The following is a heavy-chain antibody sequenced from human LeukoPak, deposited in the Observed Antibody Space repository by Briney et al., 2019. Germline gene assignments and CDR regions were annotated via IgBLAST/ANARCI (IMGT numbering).Heavy chain of an antibody. J-gene: IGHJ4*02. CDR2: ISYDGSNK. Sequence: GGSLRLSCAASRFTFSSYAMHWVRQAPGKGLEWVAVISYDGSNKYYADSVKGRFTIFRDNSKNTLYLQMNSLRAEDTAVYYCAKNTMIVVVIPSLDYWGQGTLVTVSS. CDR3: AKNTMIVVVIPSLDY. D-gene: IGHD3-22*01. CDR1: RFTFSSYA. V-gene: IGHV3-30-3*02.